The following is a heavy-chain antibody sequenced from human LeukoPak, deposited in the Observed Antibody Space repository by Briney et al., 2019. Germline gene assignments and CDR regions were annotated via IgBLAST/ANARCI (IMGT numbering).Heavy chain of an antibody. CDR3: ARRVATANDAFDI. J-gene: IGHJ3*02. CDR2: IYPGDSDT. CDR1: GYSFTSYW. V-gene: IGHV5-51*01. D-gene: IGHD5-18*01. Sequence: GESLKISCKGSGYSFTSYWIGWVRQMPGKGLEWMGIIYPGDSDTRYSPSFQGQVTISADKSISTAYLQRSSLKTSDTAMYYCARRVATANDAFDIWGQGTMVTVSS.